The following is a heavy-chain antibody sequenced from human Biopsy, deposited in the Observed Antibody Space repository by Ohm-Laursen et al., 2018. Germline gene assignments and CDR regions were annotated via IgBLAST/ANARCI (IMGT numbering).Heavy chain of an antibody. J-gene: IGHJ6*02. D-gene: IGHD5-12*01. CDR2: IYYDGIT. Sequence: SQTLSLTCAVSGYSVTNDYYWGWIRQPPGKGLEWIGNIYYDGITYYNPSHKSRAAMSVDPSKNQSSLGLTSVTAADTAVYYCARVAGGYAYYYGMDVWGQGTTVIVSS. CDR3: ARVAGGYAYYYGMDV. V-gene: IGHV4-38-2*01. CDR1: GYSVTNDYY.